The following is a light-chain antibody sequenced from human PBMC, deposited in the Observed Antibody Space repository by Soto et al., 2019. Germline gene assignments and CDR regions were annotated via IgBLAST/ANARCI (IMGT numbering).Light chain of an antibody. J-gene: IGKJ1*01. CDR2: WAS. CDR3: QQYYSSPPWT. V-gene: IGKV4-1*01. CDR1: QSVFFSPTNRNN. Sequence: DIVMTQSPDSLAVSLGERATINCRSSQSVFFSPTNRNNLAWYQQKPGQPPRLLIYWASTRQSGVPDRFSGSGSATDFTLTISSLQAEDVAVYYCQQYYSSPPWTFGQGTKVEFK.